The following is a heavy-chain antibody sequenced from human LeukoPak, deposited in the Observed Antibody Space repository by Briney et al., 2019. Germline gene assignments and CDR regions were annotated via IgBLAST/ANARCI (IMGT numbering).Heavy chain of an antibody. CDR3: ARDQTIYDILTVHYYYGMDV. CDR1: GFTFSSYS. CDR2: ISSSSSYI. V-gene: IGHV3-21*01. J-gene: IGHJ6*02. Sequence: GGSLRLSCAASGFTFSSYSMNWVRQAPGKGLEWVSSISSSSSYIYYADSVKGRFTISRDNAKNSLYLQMNSLRAEDTAVYYCARDQTIYDILTVHYYYGMDVWAKGPRSPSP. D-gene: IGHD3-9*01.